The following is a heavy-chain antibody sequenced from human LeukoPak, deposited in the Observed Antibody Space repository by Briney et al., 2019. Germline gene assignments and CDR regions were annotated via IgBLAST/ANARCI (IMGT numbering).Heavy chain of an antibody. V-gene: IGHV1-69*13. CDR2: IIPIFGTA. J-gene: IGHJ4*02. CDR3: ARLQGGYSYGDFDY. D-gene: IGHD5-18*01. CDR1: GGTFSSYA. Sequence: GASVKVSCKASGGTFSSYAISWVRQAPGQGLEWMGGIIPIFGTANYAQKFQGGVTITADESTSTAYMGLSSLRSEDTAVYYCARLQGGYSYGDFDYWGQGTLVTVSS.